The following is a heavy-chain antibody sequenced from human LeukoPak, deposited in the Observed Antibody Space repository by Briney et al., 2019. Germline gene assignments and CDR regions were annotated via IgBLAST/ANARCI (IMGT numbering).Heavy chain of an antibody. CDR2: IYYNGHT. V-gene: IGHV4-59*11. J-gene: IGHJ3*02. D-gene: IGHD1-26*01. CDR3: ATDRSKTCAFDI. CDR1: GDSISSHY. Sequence: SETLSLTCTVSGDSISSHYWSWIRQPPGKGLEWMGYIYYNGHTNDKHSITSRVTMSVDTSKNQFSLRLSSVTATEKAIYYCATDRSKTCAFDIWGQGTMVTVSS.